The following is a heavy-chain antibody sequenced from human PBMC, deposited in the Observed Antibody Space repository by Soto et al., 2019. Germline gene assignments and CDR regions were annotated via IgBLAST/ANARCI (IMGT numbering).Heavy chain of an antibody. V-gene: IGHV1-69*13. D-gene: IGHD3-22*01. J-gene: IGHJ4*02. CDR2: IIPIFGTA. CDR1: GGTFSSYA. Sequence: SVKVSCKASGGTFSSYAISWVRQAPGQGPEWMGGIIPIFGTANYAQKFQGRVTITADESTSTAYMELSSLRSEDTAVYYCARVRLAGPTYYYDSSGHFDYWGQGTLVTVSS. CDR3: ARVRLAGPTYYYDSSGHFDY.